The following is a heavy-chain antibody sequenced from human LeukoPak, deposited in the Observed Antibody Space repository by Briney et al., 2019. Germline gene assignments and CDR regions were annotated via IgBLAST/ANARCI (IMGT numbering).Heavy chain of an antibody. CDR1: GYTFTSYA. V-gene: IGHV1-3*01. CDR3: ARGITMVGGALDY. J-gene: IGHJ4*02. Sequence: GASVKVSCKASGYTFTSYAMHWVRQAPGQRLEWMGWINAGNGNTKYSQKFQGRVTITRDTSASTAYMELSSLRSEDTAMYYCARGITMVGGALDYWGQGTLVTVSS. CDR2: INAGNGNT. D-gene: IGHD3-10*01.